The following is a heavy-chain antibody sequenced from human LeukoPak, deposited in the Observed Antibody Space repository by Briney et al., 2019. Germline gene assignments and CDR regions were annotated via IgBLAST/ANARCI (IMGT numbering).Heavy chain of an antibody. CDR1: GFTFSSYT. CDR3: ARGNTYYYYMDV. V-gene: IGHV3-23*01. CDR2: ISGNGVGT. D-gene: IGHD3-10*01. J-gene: IGHJ6*03. Sequence: GGSLRLSCVASGFTFSSYTMNWVRQAPGKGLEWVSAISGNGVGTYYADSVKGRFTISRDNSWNTLYLQMNSLRAEDTAVYYCARGNTYYYYMDVWGKGTTVTVSS.